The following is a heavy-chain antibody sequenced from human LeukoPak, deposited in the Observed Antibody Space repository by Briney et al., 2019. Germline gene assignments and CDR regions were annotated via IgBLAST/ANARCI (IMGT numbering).Heavy chain of an antibody. Sequence: GASVKVSCKASGYTLTGYYMHWVRQAPGQGLEWMGWINPNSGGTNYAQKFQGRVTMTRDTSISTAYMELSRLRSDDTAVYYCARDSSVTTPFAYNWFDPWGQGTLVTVSS. J-gene: IGHJ5*02. CDR3: ARDSSVTTPFAYNWFDP. D-gene: IGHD4-17*01. CDR2: INPNSGGT. CDR1: GYTLTGYY. V-gene: IGHV1-2*02.